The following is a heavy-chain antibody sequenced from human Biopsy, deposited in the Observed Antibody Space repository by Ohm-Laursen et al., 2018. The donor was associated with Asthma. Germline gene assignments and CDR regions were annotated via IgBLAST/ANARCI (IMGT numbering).Heavy chain of an antibody. CDR3: ASTTPSIVVVARAGAFDI. Sequence: SDTLSLTCPVSGGSISSSSYYWGWIRQPPGKGLEWIGSIYYSGSTYYNPSLKSRVTISVDTSKNQFSLKLSSVTAADTAVYYCASTTPSIVVVARAGAFDIWGQGTMVTVSS. CDR2: IYYSGST. D-gene: IGHD3-22*01. J-gene: IGHJ3*02. V-gene: IGHV4-39*01. CDR1: GGSISSSSYY.